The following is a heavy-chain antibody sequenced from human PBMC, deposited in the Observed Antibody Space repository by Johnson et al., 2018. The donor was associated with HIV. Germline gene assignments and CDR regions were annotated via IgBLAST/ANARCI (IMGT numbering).Heavy chain of an antibody. J-gene: IGHJ3*02. CDR2: IWFDGSNN. CDR1: GFTFSNYG. CDR3: VKEGITMEVDI. D-gene: IGHD3-10*01. Sequence: QVQLVESGGGVVQPGRSLRLSCAASGFTFSNYGMHWVRQAPGKGLEWVAVIWFDGSNNYYADSVKGRFTISRDNSKNTLYLQMDSLRAGDTAVYYCVKEGITMEVDIWGQGTTVTVSS. V-gene: IGHV3-33*06.